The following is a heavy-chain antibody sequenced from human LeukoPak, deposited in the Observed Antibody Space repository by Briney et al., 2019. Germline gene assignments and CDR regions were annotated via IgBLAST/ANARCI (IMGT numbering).Heavy chain of an antibody. J-gene: IGHJ6*03. D-gene: IGHD3-10*01. CDR1: GFTFSSYG. CDR3: VKDRVSMVRGVYYCYYYMDV. Sequence: GGSLRLSCAASGFTFSSYGMHWVRQAPGKGLEWVAFIRYDGGNKYYADSVKGRFTISRDNSKNTLYLQMNSLRAEDTAVYYCVKDRVSMVRGVYYCYYYMDVWGKGTTVTVSS. V-gene: IGHV3-30*02. CDR2: IRYDGGNK.